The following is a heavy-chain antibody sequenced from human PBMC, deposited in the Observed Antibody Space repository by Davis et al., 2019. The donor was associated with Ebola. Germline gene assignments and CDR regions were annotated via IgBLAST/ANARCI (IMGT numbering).Heavy chain of an antibody. J-gene: IGHJ6*03. Sequence: ASVKVSCKASGGTFSSYAISWVRQAPGQGLEWMGWINPNSGGTNYAQKFQGRVTMTRDTSISTAYMELSRLRSDDTAVYYCAIIHRDYDFWSGYPGYYYYYMDVWGKGTTVTVSS. CDR2: INPNSGGT. V-gene: IGHV1-2*02. D-gene: IGHD3-3*01. CDR3: AIIHRDYDFWSGYPGYYYYYMDV. CDR1: GGTFSSYA.